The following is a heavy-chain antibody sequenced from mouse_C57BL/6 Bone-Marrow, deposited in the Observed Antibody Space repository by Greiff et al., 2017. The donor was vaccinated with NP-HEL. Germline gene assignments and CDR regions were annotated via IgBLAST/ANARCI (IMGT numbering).Heavy chain of an antibody. V-gene: IGHV1-82*01. CDR3: ARKEGYYYGSSSWFAY. J-gene: IGHJ3*01. CDR1: GYAFSSSW. Sequence: VQLQQSGPELVKPGASVKISCKASGYAFSSSWMNWVKQRPGKGLEWIGRIYPGDGDTNYTGKFKGKATLTADKSSSTAYMQLSSLTSEDSAVYFVARKEGYYYGSSSWFAYWGQGTLVTVSA. CDR2: IYPGDGDT. D-gene: IGHD1-1*01.